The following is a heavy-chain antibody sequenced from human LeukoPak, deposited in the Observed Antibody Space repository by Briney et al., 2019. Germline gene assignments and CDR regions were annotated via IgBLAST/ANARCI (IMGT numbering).Heavy chain of an antibody. CDR3: ARDSGSGSYPSDY. J-gene: IGHJ4*02. Sequence: ASVKVSYKASGYAFTSYPLTWVRQAPGQGLQWMGWISAYNGNTNYAQKFQGRVTMTTDTSTSTAYMELRSLRSDDTAVYYCARDSGSGSYPSDYWGQGTLVTVSS. CDR2: ISAYNGNT. D-gene: IGHD3-10*01. CDR1: GYAFTSYP. V-gene: IGHV1-18*04.